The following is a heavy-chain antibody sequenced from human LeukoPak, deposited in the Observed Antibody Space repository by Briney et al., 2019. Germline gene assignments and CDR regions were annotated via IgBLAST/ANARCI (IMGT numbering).Heavy chain of an antibody. CDR2: IYTSGST. J-gene: IGHJ4*02. CDR3: ASAIFGVAPRDY. CDR1: GGSISSGSYY. D-gene: IGHD3-3*01. Sequence: SHTLSLTCTVSGGSISSGSYYWSWIRQPAGKGLEWIGRIYTSGSTNYNPSLKSRVTISVDTSKNQFSLKLSSVTAADTAVYYCASAIFGVAPRDYWGQGTLVTVSS. V-gene: IGHV4-61*02.